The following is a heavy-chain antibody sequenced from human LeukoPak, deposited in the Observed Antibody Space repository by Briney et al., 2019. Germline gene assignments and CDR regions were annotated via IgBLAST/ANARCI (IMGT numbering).Heavy chain of an antibody. CDR2: IDQDGSEE. V-gene: IGHV3-7*03. Sequence: QSGGSLRLSCAASAFTFSSYWLSWVRQAPGNGLEWVANIDQDGSEEYYVESMKGRITISRDTAKNSLYLQMNSLRAEDTAVYYCARDYYSYRRGSWAFDNWGQGTMVAVSS. CDR1: AFTFSSYW. J-gene: IGHJ3*02. CDR3: ARDYYSYRRGSWAFDN. D-gene: IGHD3-22*01.